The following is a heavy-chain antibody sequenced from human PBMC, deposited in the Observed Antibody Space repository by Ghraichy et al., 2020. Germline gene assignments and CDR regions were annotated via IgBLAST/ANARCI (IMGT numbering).Heavy chain of an antibody. J-gene: IGHJ4*02. Sequence: ETLSLTCAVYGGSFGGYSFTWIRQSPGKGLEWIGEVNHGGGTNYNPSLKSRVTISFDTSKNHFSLKLSSVTAADTAVYYCATRAGTSWAIDFWGQGTLVTVSS. CDR2: VNHGGGT. CDR1: GGSFGGYS. CDR3: ATRAGTSWAIDF. V-gene: IGHV4-34*01. D-gene: IGHD2-2*01.